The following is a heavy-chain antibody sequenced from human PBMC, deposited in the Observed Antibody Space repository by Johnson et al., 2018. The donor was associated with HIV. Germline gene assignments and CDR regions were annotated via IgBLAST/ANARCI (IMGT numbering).Heavy chain of an antibody. J-gene: IGHJ3*02. CDR3: ARDLVSLEDAFDI. V-gene: IGHV3-66*01. CDR1: GFTASRNY. D-gene: IGHD3-16*02. CDR2: IYSGGST. Sequence: MQLVESGGGLVQPGGSLRLSCAASGFTASRNYMSWVRQAPGKGLEWVSVIYSGGSTYYADSVKGRFTISRDNSKNTLYLQMNSLRAKDTAVYYCARDLVSLEDAFDIWGQGTMVTVSS.